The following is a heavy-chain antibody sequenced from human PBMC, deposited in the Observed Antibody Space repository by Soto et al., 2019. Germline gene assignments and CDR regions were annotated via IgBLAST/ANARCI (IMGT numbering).Heavy chain of an antibody. CDR3: AKYYYDSSGYYYSGH. Sequence: SETLSLTCAVYGGSFSGYYWSWIRQPPGKGLEWIGEINHSGSTNYSPSLKSRVTISVDTSKNQFSLKLSSVTAADTAVYYCAKYYYDSSGYYYSGHWGQGTLVTVSS. J-gene: IGHJ4*02. V-gene: IGHV4-34*01. CDR2: INHSGST. CDR1: GGSFSGYY. D-gene: IGHD3-22*01.